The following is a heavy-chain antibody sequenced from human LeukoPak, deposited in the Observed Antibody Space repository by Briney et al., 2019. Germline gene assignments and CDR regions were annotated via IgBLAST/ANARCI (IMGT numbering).Heavy chain of an antibody. Sequence: SETLSLTCAVYGGSFSGYYWSWIRQPPGKGPEWIGEINHSGSTNYNPSLKSRVTISVDTSKNQFSLKLSSVTAADTAVYYCARGGVLLWFGELFGSDWFDPWGQGTLVTVSS. CDR2: INHSGST. CDR3: ARGGVLLWFGELFGSDWFDP. V-gene: IGHV4-34*01. D-gene: IGHD3-10*01. J-gene: IGHJ5*02. CDR1: GGSFSGYY.